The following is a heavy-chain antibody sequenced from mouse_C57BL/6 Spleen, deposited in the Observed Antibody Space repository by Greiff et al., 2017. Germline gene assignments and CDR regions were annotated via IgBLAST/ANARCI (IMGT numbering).Heavy chain of an antibody. V-gene: IGHV1-15*01. CDR2: IDPETGGT. CDR1: GYTFTDYE. Sequence: VQLQQSGAELVRPGASVTLSCKASGYTFTDYEMHWVKQTPVHGLEWIGAIDPETGGTAYNQKFKGKAILTADKSSSTAYMELRGLTSEDSAVYYCTRSVGLQLRLLDYWGQGTTLTVSS. J-gene: IGHJ2*01. CDR3: TRSVGLQLRLLDY. D-gene: IGHD3-2*02.